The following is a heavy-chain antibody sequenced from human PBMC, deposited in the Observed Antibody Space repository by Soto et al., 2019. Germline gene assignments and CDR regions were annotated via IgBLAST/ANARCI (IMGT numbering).Heavy chain of an antibody. V-gene: IGHV5-51*01. J-gene: IGHJ6*03. D-gene: IGHD4-17*01. Sequence: GESLKISCQASGYSFTTYWIGWVRQMPGKGLEWVGIIYPGDSDTRYNPSFQGQVTISADKSISTAYLQWSSLKASDTAMYYCARSMTRIKHYYYMDVWGKGTMVTVSS. CDR3: ARSMTRIKHYYYMDV. CDR2: IYPGDSDT. CDR1: GYSFTTYW.